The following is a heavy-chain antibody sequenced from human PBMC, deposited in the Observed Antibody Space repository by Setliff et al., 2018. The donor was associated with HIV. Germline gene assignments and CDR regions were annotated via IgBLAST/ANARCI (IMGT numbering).Heavy chain of an antibody. J-gene: IGHJ2*01. V-gene: IGHV4-59*01. D-gene: IGHD6-6*01. CDR2: IYYSGTT. CDR1: GGSMSSFY. CDR3: ARSVARDYWYFGH. Sequence: LSLTCTVSGGSMSSFYWSWIRQSPEKGLEWIGYIYYSGTTNYNPALESRVTIAVDTSKNQFSLRLTSVTSADTAVYYCARSVARDYWYFGHWGRGSLVTVSS.